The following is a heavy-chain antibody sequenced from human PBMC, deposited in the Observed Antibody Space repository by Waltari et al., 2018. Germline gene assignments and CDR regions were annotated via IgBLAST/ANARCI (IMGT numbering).Heavy chain of an antibody. V-gene: IGHV1-69*08. Sequence: QVQLVQSGAEVKKPGSSVKVSCKASGGTFSSYAISWVRQAPGQGLEWMGRSHPSFGTANYAQKFQGRVTITADKSTSTAYMELSSLRSEDTAVYYCARLRGYSGYGELYYYYGMDVWGQGTTVTVSS. CDR1: GGTFSSYA. CDR3: ARLRGYSGYGELYYYYGMDV. D-gene: IGHD5-12*01. CDR2: SHPSFGTA. J-gene: IGHJ6*02.